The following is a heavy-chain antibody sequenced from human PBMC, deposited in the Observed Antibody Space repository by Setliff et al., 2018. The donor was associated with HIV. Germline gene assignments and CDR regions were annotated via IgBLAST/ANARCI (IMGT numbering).Heavy chain of an antibody. V-gene: IGHV1-18*01. Sequence: ASAKVSCKASGYSFARYGLSWVRQAPGQGLEWMGWISGFNGNTKYAQSFQDRVAMTTETATSTAYMEMRSLRSDDTAVYFCARVPYRSAWFSGGHDAFDIWGQGTMVTVSS. D-gene: IGHD6-19*01. CDR1: GYSFARYG. CDR2: ISGFNGNT. CDR3: ARVPYRSAWFSGGHDAFDI. J-gene: IGHJ3*02.